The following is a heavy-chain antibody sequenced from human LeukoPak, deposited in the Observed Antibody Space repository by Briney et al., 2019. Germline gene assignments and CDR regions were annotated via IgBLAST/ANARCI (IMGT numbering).Heavy chain of an antibody. D-gene: IGHD6-13*01. Sequence: GGSLRLSCAASGFTFSSYEMNWVRQAPGKGLEWVSYISSSGSTIYYADSVKGRFTISRDNAKNSLYLQMNSLRAEDTAVYYCAREPGIAAAVDWFDPWGQGTLVTVSS. CDR2: ISSSGSTI. CDR3: AREPGIAAAVDWFDP. V-gene: IGHV3-48*03. CDR1: GFTFSSYE. J-gene: IGHJ5*02.